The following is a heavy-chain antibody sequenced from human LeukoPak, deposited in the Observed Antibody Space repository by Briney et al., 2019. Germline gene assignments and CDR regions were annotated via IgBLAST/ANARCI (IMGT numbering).Heavy chain of an antibody. J-gene: IGHJ4*02. D-gene: IGHD3-16*02. CDR2: VNGNGGST. CDR1: GFSFSTYA. Sequence: PGGSLRLSCAASGFSFSTYAMSWVRQAPGKGLEWVSGVNGNGGSTSYADSVKGRFTIFRDNSKNTVYLQMNSLRVEDTAVYYCAKSLYGGCDYWGQGTVVTVYS. V-gene: IGHV3-23*01. CDR3: AKSLYGGCDY.